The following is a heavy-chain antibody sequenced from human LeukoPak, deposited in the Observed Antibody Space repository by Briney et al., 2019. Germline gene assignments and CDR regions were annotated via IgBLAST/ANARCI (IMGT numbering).Heavy chain of an antibody. CDR3: ARVSLWFGEYDYYYYGMDV. J-gene: IGHJ6*02. D-gene: IGHD3-10*01. V-gene: IGHV3-74*01. CDR1: GFTFSSYW. CDR2: INSDGSST. Sequence: GGSLRLSCAASGFTFSSYWMHWVRQAPGKGLVRVSRINSDGSSTSYADSVKGRFTISRDNAKNTLYLQMNSLRAEDTAVYYCARVSLWFGEYDYYYYGMDVWGQGTTVTVSS.